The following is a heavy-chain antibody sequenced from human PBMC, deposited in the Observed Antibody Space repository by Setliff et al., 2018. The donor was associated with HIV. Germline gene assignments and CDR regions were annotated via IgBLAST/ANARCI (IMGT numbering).Heavy chain of an antibody. D-gene: IGHD3-10*01. V-gene: IGHV3-15*01. CDR2: IKSKTDGGTT. CDR3: ARVNYYGSGSYYRGSGDFDY. CDR1: GFTFNKAW. J-gene: IGHJ4*02. Sequence: PGGSLRLSCALSGFTFNKAWMSWVRQAPGKGLEWVGRIKSKTDGGTTDYAAPVKGRFTISRDDSKNTLYLQMNSLKTEDTAVYYCARVNYYGSGSYYRGSGDFDYWGQGTLVTVSS.